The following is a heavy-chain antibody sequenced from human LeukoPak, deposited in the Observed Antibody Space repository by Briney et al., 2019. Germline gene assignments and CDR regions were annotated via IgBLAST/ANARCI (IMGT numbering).Heavy chain of an antibody. D-gene: IGHD1/OR15-1a*01. CDR3: AKKGTASKPSDLDY. CDR2: IRYDGSTK. Sequence: GGSLRLSCAVSGFIFTDYGMHWVRQAPGKGLEWVAFIRYDGSTKYYVDSVKGRFTISRDNSKNMLFLQMNSLRGEDTAVYYCAKKGTASKPSDLDYWGQGTLVTVSS. V-gene: IGHV3-30*02. CDR1: GFIFTDYG. J-gene: IGHJ4*02.